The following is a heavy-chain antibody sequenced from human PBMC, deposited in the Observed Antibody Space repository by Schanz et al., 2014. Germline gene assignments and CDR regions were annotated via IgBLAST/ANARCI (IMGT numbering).Heavy chain of an antibody. CDR2: ISGSNGNT. CDR3: ARGRGFYDY. J-gene: IGHJ4*02. D-gene: IGHD3-10*01. Sequence: QVQLVQSGAEVKKPGASVKVSCKASGYTFISYGISWVRQAPGQGLEWLGWISGSNGNTNYTQKFQGRVTMTIDPYTSTAYMELRSLRSDDTAVHYCARGRGFYDYWGQGTLVTVSS. V-gene: IGHV1-18*01. CDR1: GYTFISYG.